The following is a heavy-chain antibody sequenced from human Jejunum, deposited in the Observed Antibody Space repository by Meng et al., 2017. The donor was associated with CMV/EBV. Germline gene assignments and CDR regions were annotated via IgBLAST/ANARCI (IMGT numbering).Heavy chain of an antibody. D-gene: IGHD3-3*01. CDR3: ARVGPYYDFWSGFLVGGLDV. CDR2: ISSASSFI. V-gene: IGHV3-21*01. Sequence: YRMKWVRQAPGRGLEWVSSISSASSFINDEESMKGRFNIDRDNAKNSLYLQMNSLRAEETAVYYCARVGPYYDFWSGFLVGGLDVWGRGTTVTVSS. CDR1: YR. J-gene: IGHJ6*02.